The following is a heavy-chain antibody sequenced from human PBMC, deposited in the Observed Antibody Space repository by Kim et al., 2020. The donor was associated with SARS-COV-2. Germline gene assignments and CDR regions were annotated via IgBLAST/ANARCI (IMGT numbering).Heavy chain of an antibody. V-gene: IGHV3-48*03. Sequence: GGSLRLSCSVSGFTFSSYEMTWVRQPPGKGLEWVSFISTTGDETHYAGSVKGRFTVSRDNANNSFFLHMSSLRAEDTAIYFCARLGTDTVHMDVWGQGTT. CDR1: GFTFSSYE. D-gene: IGHD4-17*01. J-gene: IGHJ6*02. CDR2: ISTTGDET. CDR3: ARLGTDTVHMDV.